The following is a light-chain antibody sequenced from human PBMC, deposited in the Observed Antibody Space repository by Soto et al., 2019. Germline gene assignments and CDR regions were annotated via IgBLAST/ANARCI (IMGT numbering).Light chain of an antibody. CDR1: QRVSSY. J-gene: IGKJ5*01. CDR2: DAS. V-gene: IGKV3D-11*02. Sequence: EIVLTQSPATLSLSPGERATLSCRASQRVSSYLAWYQQKPGQAPRLLIYDASNRATGIPARFSGSGPGTDFTLTISSLEPEDFAVYYCQQRSNWHKVTFGQGTRLEIK. CDR3: QQRSNWHKVT.